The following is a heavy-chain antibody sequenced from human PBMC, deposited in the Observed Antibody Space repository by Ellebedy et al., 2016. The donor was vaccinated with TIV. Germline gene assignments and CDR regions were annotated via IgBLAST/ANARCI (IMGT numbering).Heavy chain of an antibody. Sequence: AASVKVSCKVSGYTLTELSMHCVRQAPGKGLEWMGGFDPEDGETVYAQKFQGRVTMTEDTSTDTAYMELSSLRSEDTAVYYCATSDVDGVVTASFDYWGQGTLFTVSS. CDR1: GYTLTELS. CDR2: FDPEDGET. V-gene: IGHV1-24*01. J-gene: IGHJ4*02. CDR3: ATSDVDGVVTASFDY. D-gene: IGHD2-21*02.